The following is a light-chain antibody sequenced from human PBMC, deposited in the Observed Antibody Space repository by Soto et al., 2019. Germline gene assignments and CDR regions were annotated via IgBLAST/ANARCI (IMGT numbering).Light chain of an antibody. V-gene: IGKV3-20*01. Sequence: EIVLTQSPGTLSLSPGERATLSCRASQSVSSSYLAWYQQKPGQAPRLLIYGASSRATGIPDRFSGSGSGTDFTLTLSRLELEDFAVYYCQQYGSSPPWTFGQGTKVEIK. J-gene: IGKJ1*01. CDR2: GAS. CDR3: QQYGSSPPWT. CDR1: QSVSSSY.